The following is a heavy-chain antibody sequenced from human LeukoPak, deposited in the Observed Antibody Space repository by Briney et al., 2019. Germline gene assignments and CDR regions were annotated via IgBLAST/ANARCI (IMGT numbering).Heavy chain of an antibody. Sequence: PGRSLRLSCAASGFTFSSYAIHWVRQAPGKGLEWVAVISYDGGNKYYADSVKGRFTTSRDNSKNTLYLQMNSLRAEDTAVYYCARGRSGYNWNDYGFRWGQGTLVTVSS. CDR1: GFTFSSYA. D-gene: IGHD1-1*01. J-gene: IGHJ4*02. CDR2: ISYDGGNK. CDR3: ARGRSGYNWNDYGFR. V-gene: IGHV3-30*01.